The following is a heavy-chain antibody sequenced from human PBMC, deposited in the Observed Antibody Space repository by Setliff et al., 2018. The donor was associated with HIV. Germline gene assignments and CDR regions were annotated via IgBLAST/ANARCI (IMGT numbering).Heavy chain of an antibody. J-gene: IGHJ3*01. D-gene: IGHD4-4*01. CDR1: GFIFSQYS. Sequence: LRLSCLGSGFIFSQYSMNWVRQTPGKGLEWVSYISNSNSANTYYAGPVEGRFTISRDNSKNSLYLQMNSLRAGDTAVYYCARVTGYSYGSDTFDLWGQGTMVTVSS. V-gene: IGHV3-48*01. CDR2: ISNSNSANT. CDR3: ARVTGYSYGSDTFDL.